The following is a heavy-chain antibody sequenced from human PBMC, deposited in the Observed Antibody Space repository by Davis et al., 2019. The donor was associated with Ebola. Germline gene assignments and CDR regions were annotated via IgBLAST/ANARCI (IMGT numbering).Heavy chain of an antibody. Sequence: ASVKVSCKASGYTFTSYGISWVRQAPGQGLEWMGWISAYNGNTNYAQKFQGRVTITADESTSTAYMELSSLRSEDTAVYYCARDGQPLADSSGWSYWGQGTLVTVSS. J-gene: IGHJ4*02. D-gene: IGHD6-19*01. CDR1: GYTFTSYG. CDR3: ARDGQPLADSSGWSY. V-gene: IGHV1-18*01. CDR2: ISAYNGNT.